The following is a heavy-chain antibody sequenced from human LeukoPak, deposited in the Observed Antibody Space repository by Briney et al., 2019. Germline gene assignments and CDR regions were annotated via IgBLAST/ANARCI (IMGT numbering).Heavy chain of an antibody. CDR2: INHSGST. CDR3: ASIAVAGTVDY. D-gene: IGHD6-19*01. Sequence: KTSETLSLTCAVYGGSFSSYYWSWIRQPPGKGRKWIGEINHSGSTNYNPSLKSRVTISVDTSNNQSSLKLSSVTAADTAVYYCASIAVAGTVDYWGQGTLVTVSS. V-gene: IGHV4-34*01. J-gene: IGHJ4*02. CDR1: GGSFSSYY.